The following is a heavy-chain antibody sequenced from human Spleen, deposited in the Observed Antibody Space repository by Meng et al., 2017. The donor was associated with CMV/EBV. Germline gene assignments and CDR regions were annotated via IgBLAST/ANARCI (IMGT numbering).Heavy chain of an antibody. CDR3: ARDKSEGWLLFIEDYGVDV. CDR1: GFSFINYG. D-gene: IGHD3-3*01. J-gene: IGHJ6*02. CDR2: ISSSSSYI. Sequence: GESLKISCAASGFSFINYGMHWVRQAPGKGLEWVSSISSSSSYIYYADSVKGRFTISRDNAKNSLYLQMNSLRAEDTAVYYCARDKSEGWLLFIEDYGVDVWGQGTTVTVSS. V-gene: IGHV3-21*01.